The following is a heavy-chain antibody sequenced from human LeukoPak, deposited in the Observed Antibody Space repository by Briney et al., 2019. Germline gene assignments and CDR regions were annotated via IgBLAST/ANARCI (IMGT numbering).Heavy chain of an antibody. J-gene: IGHJ4*02. Sequence: ASVKVSCKASGYTFTGYYMHWVRQAPGQRLEWMGWINPNSGGTNYAQKFQGRVTMTRDTSISTAYMELSRLRSDDTAVYYCAREEGYCSSSSCSAPFDYWGQGTLVTVSS. V-gene: IGHV1-2*02. CDR3: AREEGYCSSSSCSAPFDY. D-gene: IGHD2-2*01. CDR1: GYTFTGYY. CDR2: INPNSGGT.